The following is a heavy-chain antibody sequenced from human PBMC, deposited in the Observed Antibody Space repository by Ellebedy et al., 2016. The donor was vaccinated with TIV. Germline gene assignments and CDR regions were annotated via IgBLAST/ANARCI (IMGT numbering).Heavy chain of an antibody. V-gene: IGHV3-48*04. J-gene: IGHJ4*02. CDR1: GSTFSTYS. CDR2: VSGSGKTT. D-gene: IGHD5-12*01. Sequence: GESLKISCTASGSTFSTYSMNWVRQAPGKGLEWVSYVSGSGKTTYYTDSVKGRFTISRDNAKNSLYLHMNSLRAEDTAVYYCARDRGYDTFDYWGQGILVTVSS. CDR3: ARDRGYDTFDY.